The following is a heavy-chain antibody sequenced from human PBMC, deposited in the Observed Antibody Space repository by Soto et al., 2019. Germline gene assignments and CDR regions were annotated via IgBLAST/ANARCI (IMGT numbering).Heavy chain of an antibody. CDR2: IYYSGST. V-gene: IGHV4-31*03. D-gene: IGHD2-15*01. Sequence: SETLSLTCTVSGGSISSGGYYWSWIRQHPGKGLEWIGYIYYSGSTYYNPSLKSRVTISVDTSKNQFSLKLSSVTAADTAVYYCARGAVLPDAFDIWGQGTMVTVSS. CDR3: ARGAVLPDAFDI. J-gene: IGHJ3*02. CDR1: GGSISSGGYY.